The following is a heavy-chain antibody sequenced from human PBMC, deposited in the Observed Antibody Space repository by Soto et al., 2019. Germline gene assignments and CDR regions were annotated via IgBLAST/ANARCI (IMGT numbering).Heavy chain of an antibody. CDR1: GNTFSNYY. CDR3: ARGGHVVVVTAAFDY. D-gene: IGHD2-21*02. CDR2: INPSGGHT. J-gene: IGHJ4*01. Sequence: GASVKVCCKASGNTFSNYYIHWVRQAPGQGLEWMGTINPSGGHTTYAQKFLGRVTMTRDSSTSTLYMELTSLRFEDTAVYYCARGGHVVVVTAAFDYWG. V-gene: IGHV1-46*03.